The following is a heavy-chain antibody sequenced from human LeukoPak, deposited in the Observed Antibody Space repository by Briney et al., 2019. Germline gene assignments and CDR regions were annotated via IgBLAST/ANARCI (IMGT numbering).Heavy chain of an antibody. CDR1: GFTFSSYS. J-gene: IGHJ5*02. V-gene: IGHV4-34*08. D-gene: IGHD1-26*01. CDR2: GSDSGGT. CDR3: AKNGQSGFSFDP. Sequence: GSLRLSCAASGFTFSSYSMNWIRQSPGKGLEWIGEGSDSGGTKFNPSLKSRATISADTSRNQFSLKLRSVTAADTAVYHCAKNGQSGFSFDPWGQGTPVTVSS.